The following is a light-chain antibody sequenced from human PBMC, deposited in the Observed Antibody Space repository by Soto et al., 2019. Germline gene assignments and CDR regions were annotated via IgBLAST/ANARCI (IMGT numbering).Light chain of an antibody. J-gene: IGKJ3*01. CDR2: GAS. CDR3: QQYHDWPPIT. V-gene: IGKV3-15*01. CDR1: QSVSSD. Sequence: EIVMTQSPDTLSVSPGEGVTLSCRASQSVSSDLAWYQQKPGQSPRLLMYGASTRATDIPARFSGGGSGTEFTLTIISLQSEDVAIYYFQQYHDWPPITFGPGTKVEIK.